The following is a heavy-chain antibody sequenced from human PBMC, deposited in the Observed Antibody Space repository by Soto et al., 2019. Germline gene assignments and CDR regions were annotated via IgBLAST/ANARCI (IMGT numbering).Heavy chain of an antibody. V-gene: IGHV4-34*01. D-gene: IGHD3-10*01. J-gene: IGHJ4*02. CDR1: GGSFSGYY. Sequence: PSETLSLTCAVYGGSFSGYYWSWIRQPPGKGLEWIGEINHSGSTNYNPSLKSRVTISVDTSKNQFSLKLSSVTAADTAVYYCARGVSGRGYGTFDYWGQGTLVTVAS. CDR3: ARGVSGRGYGTFDY. CDR2: INHSGST.